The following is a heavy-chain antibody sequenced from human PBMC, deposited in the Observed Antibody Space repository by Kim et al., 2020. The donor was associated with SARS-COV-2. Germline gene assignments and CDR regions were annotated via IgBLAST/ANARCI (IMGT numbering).Heavy chain of an antibody. CDR2: ISAYNGNT. V-gene: IGHV1-18*01. D-gene: IGHD1-26*01. J-gene: IGHJ6*02. CDR3: ARELSGSYNTKPYYYYYGMDV. Sequence: ASVKVSCKASGYTFTSYGISWVRQAPGQGLEWMGWISAYNGNTNYAQKLQGRVTMTTDTSTSTAYMELRSLRSDDTAVYYCARELSGSYNTKPYYYYYGMDVWGQGTTVTVSS. CDR1: GYTFTSYG.